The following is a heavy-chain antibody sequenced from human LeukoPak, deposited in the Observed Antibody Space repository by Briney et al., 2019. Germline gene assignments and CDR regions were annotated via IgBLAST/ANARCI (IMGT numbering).Heavy chain of an antibody. Sequence: PGGSLRLSCVGSGFTLGSYWMTWVRQAPGKGLEWVANINRDGSVQHYVDSVKGRFTISRDNAKNSLYPQMNSLRAEDTAVYYCARGLFPPWWELLTPSDGYYFDYWGQGTLVTVSS. V-gene: IGHV3-7*01. CDR1: GFTLGSYW. CDR3: ARGLFPPWWELLTPSDGYYFDY. J-gene: IGHJ4*02. CDR2: INRDGSVQ. D-gene: IGHD1-26*01.